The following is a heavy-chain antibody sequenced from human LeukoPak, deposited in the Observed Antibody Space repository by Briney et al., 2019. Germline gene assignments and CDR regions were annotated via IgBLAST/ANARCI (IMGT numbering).Heavy chain of an antibody. CDR3: ASGWYYDILTGYYYFDY. V-gene: IGHV4-30-4*01. J-gene: IGHJ4*02. CDR1: GGSISSGDYY. Sequence: SQTLSLTCTVSGGSISSGDYYWSWIRQPPGKGLEWIGYIYYSGSTYYNPSLKSRVTISVDTSKNQFSLKLSSVTAADTAVYYCASGWYYDILTGYYYFDYWGQGTLVTVSS. D-gene: IGHD3-9*01. CDR2: IYYSGST.